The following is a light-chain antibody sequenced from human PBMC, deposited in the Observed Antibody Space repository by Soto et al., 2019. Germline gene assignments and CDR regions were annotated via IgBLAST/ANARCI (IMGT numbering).Light chain of an antibody. J-gene: IGLJ3*02. CDR2: DTS. CDR3: LLSYSGAWGV. CDR1: TGAVTSGHY. Sequence: QAVVTQEPSLTVSPGGTVTLTCGSSTGAVTSGHYPYWFQQKPGQAPRTLIYDTSNKHSWTPARFSGSLLGGKAALTLSGAQPEDEAEYYCLLSYSGAWGVFGGGTKLTV. V-gene: IGLV7-46*01.